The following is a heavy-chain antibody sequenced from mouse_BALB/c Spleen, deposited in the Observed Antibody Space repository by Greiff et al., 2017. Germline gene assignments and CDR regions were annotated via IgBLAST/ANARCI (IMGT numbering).Heavy chain of an antibody. V-gene: IGHV1-7*01. Sequence: QVQLKESGAELAKPGASVKMSCKASGYTFTSYWMHWVKQRPGQGLEWIGYINPSTGYTEYNQKFKDKATLTADKSSSTAYMQLSSLTSEDSAVYYCARYHYRYASFAYWGQGTLVTVSA. D-gene: IGHD2-14*01. CDR2: INPSTGYT. J-gene: IGHJ3*01. CDR3: ARYHYRYASFAY. CDR1: GYTFTSYW.